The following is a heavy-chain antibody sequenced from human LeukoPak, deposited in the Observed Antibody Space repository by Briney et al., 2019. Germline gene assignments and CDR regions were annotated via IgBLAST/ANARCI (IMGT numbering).Heavy chain of an antibody. CDR2: IMPIFGPP. CDR3: ATPNPAASHNVFDL. V-gene: IGHV1-69*06. Sequence: SVKVSCKISGGIFITFAISWVRQAPGQGLEWMGRIMPIFGPPTYTQKFQDRVTITADKSTNTTYMELSGLTSDDTAVYYCATPNPAASHNVFDLWGQGTLVAVSS. CDR1: GGIFITFA. J-gene: IGHJ3*01. D-gene: IGHD6-13*01.